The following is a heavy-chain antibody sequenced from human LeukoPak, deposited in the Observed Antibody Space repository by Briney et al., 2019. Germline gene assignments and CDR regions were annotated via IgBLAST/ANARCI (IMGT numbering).Heavy chain of an antibody. D-gene: IGHD5-24*01. Sequence: GGSLRLSCAASGFTFSSYAMHWVRQAPGKGLEWVAVISYDGSNKYYADSVKGRFTISRDNSKNTLYLQMNSLRAEDTAVYYCARDRDVEMARGYFVYWGQGIPVTVSS. CDR1: GFTFSSYA. CDR2: ISYDGSNK. J-gene: IGHJ4*02. V-gene: IGHV3-30-3*01. CDR3: ARDRDVEMARGYFVY.